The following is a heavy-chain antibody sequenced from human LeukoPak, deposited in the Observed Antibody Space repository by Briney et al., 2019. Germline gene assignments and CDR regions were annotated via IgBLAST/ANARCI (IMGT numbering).Heavy chain of an antibody. CDR1: GFTFSNYG. CDR3: AGGAGVYYYGMDV. Sequence: PGGSLRPSCAASGFTFSNYGLSWVRQAPGKGLEWVSAISGGGSATYYADSVKGRFTISRDNSKNTLFLQMNTLRVDDTAVYYCAGGAGVYYYGMDVWGQGTSVTVSS. CDR2: ISGGGSAT. J-gene: IGHJ6*02. V-gene: IGHV3-23*01.